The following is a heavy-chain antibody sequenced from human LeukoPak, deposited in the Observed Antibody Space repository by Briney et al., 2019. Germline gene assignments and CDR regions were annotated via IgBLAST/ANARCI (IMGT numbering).Heavy chain of an antibody. D-gene: IGHD3-10*01. CDR2: IQRGRNEK. CDR1: GFTLSSYW. Sequence: GGSLRLSCAASGFTLSSYWMNWVRQAPGKGLERVANIQRGRNEKNYVDSVGGRFSISRDNAKNSLYLQMDSLRAEDTAVYYCAKEGAYPIITYDSWGQGALVTVSS. V-gene: IGHV3-7*01. J-gene: IGHJ5*01. CDR3: AKEGAYPIITYDS.